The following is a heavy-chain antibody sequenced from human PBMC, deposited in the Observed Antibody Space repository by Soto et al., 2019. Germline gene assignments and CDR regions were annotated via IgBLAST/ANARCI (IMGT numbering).Heavy chain of an antibody. Sequence: ETLSLTCTVSGGSISSYYWSWIRQPPGKGLEWIGYIYYSGSTNYNPSLKSRVTISVDTSKNQFSLRLSSVTAADTAVYYCARDFTDSSGPTLGMGVWGQGTTVTAP. V-gene: IGHV4-59*12. J-gene: IGHJ6*02. CDR3: ARDFTDSSGPTLGMGV. CDR1: GGSISSYY. D-gene: IGHD6-19*01. CDR2: IYYSGST.